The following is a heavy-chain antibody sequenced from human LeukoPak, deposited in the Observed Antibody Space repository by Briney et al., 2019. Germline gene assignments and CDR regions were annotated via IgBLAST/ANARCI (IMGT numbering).Heavy chain of an antibody. V-gene: IGHV1-69*13. CDR2: IIPIFGTA. CDR1: GGTFSSYA. CDR3: ARQNIVVVVAATLAHYGMDV. Sequence: GASVTVSCKASGGTFSSYAISWVRQAPGQGLEWMGGIIPIFGTANYAQKFQGRVTITADESTSTAYMELSSLRSEDTAVYYCARQNIVVVVAATLAHYGMDVWGQGTTVTVSS. J-gene: IGHJ6*02. D-gene: IGHD2-15*01.